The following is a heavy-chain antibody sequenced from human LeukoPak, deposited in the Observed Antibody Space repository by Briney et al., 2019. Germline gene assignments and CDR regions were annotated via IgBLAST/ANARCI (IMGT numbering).Heavy chain of an antibody. CDR1: GGSISSSSYY. Sequence: PSETLSLTCTVSGGSISSSSYYWGWIRQPPGKGLEWIGYIYYSGSTNYNPSLKSRVTISVDTSKNQFSLKLSSVTAADTAVYYCASADRGEFDYWGQGTLVTVSS. CDR2: IYYSGST. CDR3: ASADRGEFDY. V-gene: IGHV4-61*05. D-gene: IGHD3-10*01. J-gene: IGHJ4*02.